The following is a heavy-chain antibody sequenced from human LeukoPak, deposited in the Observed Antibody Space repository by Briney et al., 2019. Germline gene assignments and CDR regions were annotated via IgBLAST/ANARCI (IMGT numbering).Heavy chain of an antibody. D-gene: IGHD2-2*02. CDR3: ARVGGYCSSTSCYMFDP. CDR1: GYTFTSYG. V-gene: IGHV1-18*01. Sequence: ASVKVSCKASGYTFTSYGISWVRQAPGQGLEWMGWISAYNGNTNYAQKLQGRVTMTTDTSTSTAYMELRSLRSDDTAVYYCARVGGYCSSTSCYMFDPWGQGTLVTFSS. J-gene: IGHJ5*02. CDR2: ISAYNGNT.